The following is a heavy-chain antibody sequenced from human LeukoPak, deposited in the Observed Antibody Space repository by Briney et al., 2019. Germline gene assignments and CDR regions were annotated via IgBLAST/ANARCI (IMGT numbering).Heavy chain of an antibody. CDR3: TTEVGSSWNLYYYYYYMDV. CDR1: GFTFSNAW. D-gene: IGHD6-13*01. Sequence: TPGGSLRLSCAASGFTFSNAWMSWVRQAPGKGLEWVGRIKSKTDGGTTDYAAPVKGRFTISRDDSKNTLYLQMNSLKTEDTAVYYCTTEVGSSWNLYYYYYYMDVWGKGTTVTVSS. CDR2: IKSKTDGGTT. J-gene: IGHJ6*03. V-gene: IGHV3-15*01.